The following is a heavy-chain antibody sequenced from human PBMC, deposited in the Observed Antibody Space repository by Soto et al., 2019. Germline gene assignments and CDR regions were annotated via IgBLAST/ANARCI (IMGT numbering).Heavy chain of an antibody. V-gene: IGHV1-3*04. Sequence: GASVQLSCKASGYSFSAYAIHWLRQAPGQRPEWMGWINTVNADTRYSQKVQGRVTITRDTSASTAYMELSSLRSEDTAVYYCARAIYYYGSGSYGAPDHPTFDPWGQGTLVTVSS. J-gene: IGHJ5*02. CDR2: INTVNADT. D-gene: IGHD3-10*01. CDR3: ARAIYYYGSGSYGAPDHPTFDP. CDR1: GYSFSAYA.